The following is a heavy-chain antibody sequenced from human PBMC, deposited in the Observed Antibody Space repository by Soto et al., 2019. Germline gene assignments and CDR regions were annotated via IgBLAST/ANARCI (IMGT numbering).Heavy chain of an antibody. J-gene: IGHJ4*02. D-gene: IGHD3-22*01. CDR2: ISGSGGST. CDR1: GFTFSSSA. V-gene: IGHV3-23*01. CDR3: ARSGYYYPLDFDH. Sequence: GGSLRLSCAASGFTFSSSAMSWVRQAPGKGLEWVSAISGSGGSTYYADTVKGRFTVSRDNSKNTLYLQMNSLRAEDTAVYYCARSGYYYPLDFDHWGQGDLVTVSS.